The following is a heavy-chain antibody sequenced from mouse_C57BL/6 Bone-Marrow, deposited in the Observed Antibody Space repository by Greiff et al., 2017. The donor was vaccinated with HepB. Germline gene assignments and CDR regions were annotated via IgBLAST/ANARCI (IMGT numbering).Heavy chain of an antibody. V-gene: IGHV1-69*01. CDR2: IDPSDSYT. J-gene: IGHJ4*01. D-gene: IGHD2-4*01. Sequence: QVQLQQPGAELVMPGASVKLSCKASGYTFTSYWMHWVKQRPGQGLEWIGEIDPSDSYTNYNQKFKGKSTLTVDKSSSTAYMQLSSLTSEDSAVYYCARGGAYEYALNYAMDYWGQGTSVTVSS. CDR3: ARGGAYEYALNYAMDY. CDR1: GYTFTSYW.